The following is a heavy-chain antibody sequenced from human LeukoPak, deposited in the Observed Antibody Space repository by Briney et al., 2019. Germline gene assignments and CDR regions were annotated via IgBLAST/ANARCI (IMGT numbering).Heavy chain of an antibody. J-gene: IGHJ4*02. CDR1: GGSFSGYY. CDR3: ARHLPNSPPLYYFDY. CDR2: INHSGST. D-gene: IGHD3-16*02. Sequence: PSETLSLTCAVYGGSFSGYYWSWIRQPPGKGLEWIGEINHSGSTNYNPSLKSRVTISVDTSKNQFSLKLSSVTAADTAVYYCARHLPNSPPLYYFDYWGQGTLVTVSS. V-gene: IGHV4-34*01.